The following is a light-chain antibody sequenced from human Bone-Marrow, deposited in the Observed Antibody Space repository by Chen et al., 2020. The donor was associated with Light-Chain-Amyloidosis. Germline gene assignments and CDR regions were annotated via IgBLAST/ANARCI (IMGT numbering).Light chain of an antibody. J-gene: IGKJ2*01. CDR3: QQRSSWPT. Sequence: DIVLTQSPATLSLSLGERATLSCRASESVGTFLGWYQQTPGQAPRLLISDASNRAPDIPARVSGSGSGTDFTLTITSLEPEDCAVYYCQQRSSWPTFGQGTKLEIK. CDR2: DAS. V-gene: IGKV3-11*01. CDR1: ESVGTF.